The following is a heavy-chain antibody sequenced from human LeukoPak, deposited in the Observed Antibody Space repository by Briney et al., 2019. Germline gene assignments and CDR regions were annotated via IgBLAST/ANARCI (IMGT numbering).Heavy chain of an antibody. D-gene: IGHD6-13*01. CDR3: ARGIAAAGAAEDGY. CDR2: ISSNRDTI. V-gene: IGHV3-48*01. CDR1: GFTFDTYP. Sequence: PGGSLRLSCAAAGFTFDTYPMNWVRQAPGRGLEWISYISSNRDTIYYAASVKGRFTISRDNSKNTLYLQMSSLRAEDTAVYYCARGIAAAGAAEDGYWGQGTLVTVSS. J-gene: IGHJ4*02.